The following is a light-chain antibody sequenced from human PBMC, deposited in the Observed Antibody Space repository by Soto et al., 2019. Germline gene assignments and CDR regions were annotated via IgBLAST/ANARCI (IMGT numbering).Light chain of an antibody. Sequence: DIQMTQSPSSLSASLGDRVTITCWASQPINKYLNWYQLKPGKAPKLLIFAASSLESGVPSRFSGGGSGTDFTLTITSLQAEDVASYSCQQSHSTPPTFGQGTKVEIE. J-gene: IGKJ1*01. CDR1: QPINKY. V-gene: IGKV1-39*01. CDR3: QQSHSTPPT. CDR2: AAS.